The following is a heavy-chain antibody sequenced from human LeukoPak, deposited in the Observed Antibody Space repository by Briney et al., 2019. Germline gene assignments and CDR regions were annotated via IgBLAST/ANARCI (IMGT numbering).Heavy chain of an antibody. CDR3: ARDDPAVPTHYGAPLDY. CDR2: ISSSSFTI. Sequence: PGGSLRLSCAASGFTFSSYSMNWVRQAPGKWLEWVSYISSSSFTIYYADSVKGRFTISRDNAKNSLYLQLSSLRAEDTAVYYCARDDPAVPTHYGAPLDYWGQGTLVTVSS. V-gene: IGHV3-48*01. J-gene: IGHJ4*02. CDR1: GFTFSSYS. D-gene: IGHD4-17*01.